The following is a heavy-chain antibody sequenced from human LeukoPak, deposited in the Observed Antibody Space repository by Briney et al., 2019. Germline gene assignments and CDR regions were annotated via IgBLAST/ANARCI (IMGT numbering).Heavy chain of an antibody. J-gene: IGHJ4*02. V-gene: IGHV4-39*01. D-gene: IGHD5-18*01. CDR1: GGSISSSSYY. Sequence: PSETLSLTCTVSGGSISSSSYYWGWIRQPPGKGLEWIGRIYYSGSTYYNPSLKCRVTISVDTSKNQFSLKLSSVTAADTAVYYCATAPYSYDHTVKFDYWGQGTLVTVSS. CDR2: IYYSGST. CDR3: ATAPYSYDHTVKFDY.